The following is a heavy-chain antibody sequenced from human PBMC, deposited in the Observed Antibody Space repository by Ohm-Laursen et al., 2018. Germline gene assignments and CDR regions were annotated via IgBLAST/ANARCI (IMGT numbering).Heavy chain of an antibody. V-gene: IGHV1-2*02. CDR1: GYTFTAYY. CDR3: ARDSSRTSFDP. CDR2: INPNGGAT. J-gene: IGHJ5*02. Sequence: GASVKVSCKASGYTFTAYYTHWVRQAPGQGLEWMGWINPNGGATDYAQKFRGRVTMTRDTSISTDYMELSSLTSDDTAVYYCARDSSRTSFDPWGQGTLVIVSS. D-gene: IGHD6-13*01.